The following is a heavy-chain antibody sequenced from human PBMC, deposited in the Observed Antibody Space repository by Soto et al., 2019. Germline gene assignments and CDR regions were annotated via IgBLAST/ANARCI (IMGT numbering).Heavy chain of an antibody. CDR3: ARGREYSGYDHFYYFDY. J-gene: IGHJ4*02. D-gene: IGHD5-12*01. Sequence: ASVKVSCKASGYTFTSYGISWVRQAPGQGLEWMGWISAYNGNTNYAQKLQGRVTMTTDTSTSTAYMELRSLRSDDTAVYYCARGREYSGYDHFYYFDYWGQGTLVTVPQ. CDR1: GYTFTSYG. V-gene: IGHV1-18*01. CDR2: ISAYNGNT.